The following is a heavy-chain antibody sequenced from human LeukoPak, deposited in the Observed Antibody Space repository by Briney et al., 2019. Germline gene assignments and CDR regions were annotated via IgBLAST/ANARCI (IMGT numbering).Heavy chain of an antibody. Sequence: GGSLRLSCAASGFTFSSYAMHWVRQAPGKGLEWVAVISYDGSNKYYADSVKGRFTISRDNSKNTLYLQMNSLRAEDTAVYYCARGSLELLHFDHWGQGTLVTVSS. V-gene: IGHV3-30*01. J-gene: IGHJ4*02. CDR3: ARGSLELLHFDH. CDR1: GFTFSSYA. D-gene: IGHD1-26*01. CDR2: ISYDGSNK.